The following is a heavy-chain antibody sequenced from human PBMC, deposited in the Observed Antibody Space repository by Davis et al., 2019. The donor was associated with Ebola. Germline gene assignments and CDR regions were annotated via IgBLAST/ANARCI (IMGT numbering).Heavy chain of an antibody. CDR2: IYHSGST. V-gene: IGHV4-4*02. J-gene: IGHJ4*02. Sequence: SETLSLTCAVAGGSISSSNSWCWVRQSPGKGLEWIGEIYHSGSTNYNPSLKSRVTISVDKSKNQFSLKLSSVTAADTAVYYCARGGQLVPFDYWGQGTLVTVSS. CDR1: GGSISSSNS. D-gene: IGHD6-6*01. CDR3: ARGGQLVPFDY.